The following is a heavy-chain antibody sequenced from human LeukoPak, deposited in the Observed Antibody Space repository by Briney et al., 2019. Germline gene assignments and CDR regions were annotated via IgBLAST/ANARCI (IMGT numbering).Heavy chain of an antibody. D-gene: IGHD1-1*01. Sequence: SETLSLTCTVSGGSISSYYWSWIRQPPGKGLGWIGYIYYSGSTNYNPSLKSRVTISVDTSKNQFSLKLSSVTAADTAVYYCARHGRFYGMDVWGQGTTVTVSS. CDR3: ARHGRFYGMDV. CDR2: IYYSGST. V-gene: IGHV4-59*08. CDR1: GGSISSYY. J-gene: IGHJ6*02.